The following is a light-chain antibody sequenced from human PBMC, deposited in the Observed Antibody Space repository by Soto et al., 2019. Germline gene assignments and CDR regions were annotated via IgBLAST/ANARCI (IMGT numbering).Light chain of an antibody. CDR1: SSNIGAGFD. Sequence: SVLTQPPSVSGAPGQRVTISCTGSSSNIGAGFDVHWYQQLPGTAPKLLIYGNTNRPSGVPDRFSGSKSDTSASLAITGLQAEDEADYYCQSYDSSLSGVVFGGGTKVTVL. V-gene: IGLV1-40*01. J-gene: IGLJ2*01. CDR2: GNT. CDR3: QSYDSSLSGVV.